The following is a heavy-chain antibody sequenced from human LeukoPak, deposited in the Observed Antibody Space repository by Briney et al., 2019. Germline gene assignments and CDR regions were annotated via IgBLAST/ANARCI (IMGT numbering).Heavy chain of an antibody. V-gene: IGHV3-23*01. CDR3: AKDPLAYGGHYFDY. CDR2: ISGSTDGP. Sequence: GGSLRLSCAASGFTFSGSWMHWVRQAPGKGLEWVSTISGSTDGPYYADSVKGRFAISRDNSKNMLYLQINSLRAEDTAVYYCAKDPLAYGGHYFDYWGQGTLVTVSS. CDR1: GFTFSGSW. D-gene: IGHD4-23*01. J-gene: IGHJ4*02.